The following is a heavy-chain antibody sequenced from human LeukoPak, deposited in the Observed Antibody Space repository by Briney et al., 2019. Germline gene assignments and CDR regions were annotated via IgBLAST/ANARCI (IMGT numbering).Heavy chain of an antibody. J-gene: IGHJ4*02. CDR2: IYYSGNT. V-gene: IGHV4-39*07. CDR1: GGSISXGXXV. D-gene: IGHD4-17*01. CDR3: ARVGRLYGDPSHCDY. Sequence: CTVAGGSISXGXXVXGXVRQQPXXGXXXIGDIYYSGNTYYNTCLKSRVTISVDTSKHQFSLKLSSVTAADTAVYYCARVGRLYGDPSHCDYWGQGTLVTVSS.